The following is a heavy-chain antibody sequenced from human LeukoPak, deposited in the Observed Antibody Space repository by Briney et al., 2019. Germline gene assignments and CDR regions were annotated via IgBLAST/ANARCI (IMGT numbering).Heavy chain of an antibody. V-gene: IGHV4-39*01. CDR3: ARHRSAEGITYYSDSSGYYFDY. CDR1: VGSISSSSYY. CDR2: IYYSGST. D-gene: IGHD3-22*01. Sequence: SETLSLPCTVSVGSISSSSYYWGWIRQPPGKGLEWIGSIYYSGSTYYNPSLKSRVTISVDTSKNQFSLKLSAVTAADTAVYYCARHRSAEGITYYSDSSGYYFDYWGQGTLVTVSS. J-gene: IGHJ4*02.